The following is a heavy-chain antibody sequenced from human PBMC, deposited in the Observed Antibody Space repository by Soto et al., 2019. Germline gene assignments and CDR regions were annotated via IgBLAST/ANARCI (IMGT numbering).Heavy chain of an antibody. D-gene: IGHD6-13*01. CDR2: IKSKTDGGTT. CDR1: GFTFSNAW. J-gene: IGHJ1*01. Sequence: GGSLRLSCAASGFTFSNAWMSWVRQAPGKGLEWVGRIKSKTDGGTTDYAAPVKGRFTISRDDSKNTLYLQMNSLKTEDTAVYYCTTGFGSGVAAAGLIPAEYFQHWGQGTLVTVSS. CDR3: TTGFGSGVAAAGLIPAEYFQH. V-gene: IGHV3-15*01.